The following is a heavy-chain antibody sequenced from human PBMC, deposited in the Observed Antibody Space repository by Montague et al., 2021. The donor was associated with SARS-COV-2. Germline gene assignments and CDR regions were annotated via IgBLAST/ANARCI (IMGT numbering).Heavy chain of an antibody. CDR2: IYYSGST. J-gene: IGHJ3*02. D-gene: IGHD3-3*01. V-gene: IGHV4-39*01. CDR3: ARHVPIYLTLANAFDI. Sequence: SETLSLTCTVSGGSISSSSYYWGWIRQPPGKGLEWIGSIYYSGSTYYNPSLKSRVTISVDTSKNQLSLKLSSVTAADTAVYYCARHVPIYLTLANAFDIWGQGAMVTVSS. CDR1: GGSISSSSYY.